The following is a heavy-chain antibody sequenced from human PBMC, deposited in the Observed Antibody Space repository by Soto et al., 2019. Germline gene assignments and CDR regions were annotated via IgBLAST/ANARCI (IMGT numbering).Heavy chain of an antibody. CDR2: INPSGGST. J-gene: IGHJ4*02. Sequence: SSVKVSCKASGYTFTSYYMHWVRQAPGQGLEWMGIINPSGGSTSYAQKFQGRVTMTRDTSTSTVYMELSSLRSEDTAVYYCARDGVVAVPSLGPTANYYFDYWGQGTLVTVSS. V-gene: IGHV1-46*01. CDR3: ARDGVVAVPSLGPTANYYFDY. CDR1: GYTFTSYY. D-gene: IGHD2-15*01.